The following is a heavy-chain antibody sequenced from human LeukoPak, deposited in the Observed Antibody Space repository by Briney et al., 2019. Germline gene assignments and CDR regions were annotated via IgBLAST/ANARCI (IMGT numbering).Heavy chain of an antibody. CDR1: GLTLSKYG. D-gene: IGHD3-22*01. CDR3: AKRGVVIRVILVGFHKEAYYFDS. V-gene: IGHV3-23*01. J-gene: IGHJ4*02. CDR2: ISDTGGRT. Sequence: GGSLRLSCAVSGLTLSKYGMTWVRQAPGKGLEWVAGISDTGGRTKYADAVKGRFTISRDNPKNTLYLQMNSLRAEDTAVYFCAKRGVVIRVILVGFHKEAYYFDSWGQGALVTVSS.